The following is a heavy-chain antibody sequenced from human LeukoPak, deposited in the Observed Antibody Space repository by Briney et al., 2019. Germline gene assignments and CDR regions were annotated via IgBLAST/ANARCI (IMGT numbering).Heavy chain of an antibody. J-gene: IGHJ4*02. CDR1: GGSISSSSYY. CDR2: IYYSGST. V-gene: IGHV4-39*07. Sequence: PSETLSLTCTVSGGSISSSSYYWGWIRQTPGEGLEYIGSIYYSGSTNYNPTLQSRVTISVDTSKNHFSLKLSSVTAADTAVYYCARGRADSGSYYNYWGQGTLVTVSS. D-gene: IGHD1-26*01. CDR3: ARGRADSGSYYNY.